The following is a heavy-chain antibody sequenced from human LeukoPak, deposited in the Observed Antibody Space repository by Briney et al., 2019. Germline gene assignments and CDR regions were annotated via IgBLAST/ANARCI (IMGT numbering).Heavy chain of an antibody. D-gene: IGHD2-15*01. J-gene: IGHJ4*02. CDR1: GFTFSSYA. Sequence: GGSLRLSCAASGFTFSSYAMSWVRQAPGKALEWVSGIGGSGDSTYYADSVKGRITISRDNSKNTLYLQMKSLRAEDTAVYYCVKGSGGSCYSAADYWGQGTLVIVSS. CDR3: VKGSGGSCYSAADY. V-gene: IGHV3-23*01. CDR2: IGGSGDST.